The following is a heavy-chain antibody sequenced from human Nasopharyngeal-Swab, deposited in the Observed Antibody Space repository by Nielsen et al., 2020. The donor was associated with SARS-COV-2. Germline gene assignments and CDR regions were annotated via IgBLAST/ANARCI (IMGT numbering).Heavy chain of an antibody. CDR2: MNPGGSGT. J-gene: IGHJ4*02. CDR3: AKAYDYDY. Sequence: GESLKISCAASGFNFSTQWMDWVRQAPGKGLVWVSQMNPGGSGTGYPDSVKGRFTISRDNSKNTLYLQMNSLRAEDTAVYYCAKAYDYDYGGQGTLVTVSS. V-gene: IGHV3-74*01. D-gene: IGHD5-12*01. CDR1: GFNFSTQW.